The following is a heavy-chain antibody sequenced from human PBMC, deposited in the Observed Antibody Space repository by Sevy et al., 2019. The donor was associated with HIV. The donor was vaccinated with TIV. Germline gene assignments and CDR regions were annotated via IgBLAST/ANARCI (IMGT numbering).Heavy chain of an antibody. D-gene: IGHD2-8*01. CDR2: IKARADGGTT. V-gene: IGHV3-15*01. J-gene: IGHJ6*02. CDR3: STDPIIVLLVTDGMDV. CDR1: GFTFSYAW. Sequence: GGSLRLSCAASGFTFSYAWMSWVRQAPGKGLEWVGRIKARADGGTTDYAAPVKGRFTISRDDSKNTLYRQMNSLKTEETAVYYCSTDPIIVLLVTDGMDVWGQGTTVTVSS.